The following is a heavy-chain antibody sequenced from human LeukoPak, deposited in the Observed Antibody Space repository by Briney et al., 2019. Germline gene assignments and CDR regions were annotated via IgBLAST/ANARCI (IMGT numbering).Heavy chain of an antibody. D-gene: IGHD2-2*01. J-gene: IGHJ6*03. V-gene: IGHV3-23*01. CDR3: AKSSPRPPAAPYYYYMDV. Sequence: GGSLRLSCAASGFTFSSYSMNWVRQAPGKGLEWVSAISGSGGSTYYADSVKGRFTISRDNSKNTLYLQMNSLRAEDTAVYYCAKSSPRPPAAPYYYYMDVWGKGTTVTISS. CDR1: GFTFSSYS. CDR2: ISGSGGST.